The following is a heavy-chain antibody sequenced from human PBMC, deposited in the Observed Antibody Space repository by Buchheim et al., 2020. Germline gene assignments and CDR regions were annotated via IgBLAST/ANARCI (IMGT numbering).Heavy chain of an antibody. J-gene: IGHJ3*02. V-gene: IGHV3-7*01. D-gene: IGHD3-9*01. CDR3: ASVVLRYFDWSPLPDAFDI. CDR2: IKQDGSEK. CDR1: GFTFSSYW. Sequence: EVQLVESGGGLVQPGGSLRLSCAASGFTFSSYWMSWVRQAPGKGLEWVANIKQDGSEKYYVDSVKGRFTISRDNAKNSLYLQMNSLRAEDTAVYYCASVVLRYFDWSPLPDAFDIWGQGT.